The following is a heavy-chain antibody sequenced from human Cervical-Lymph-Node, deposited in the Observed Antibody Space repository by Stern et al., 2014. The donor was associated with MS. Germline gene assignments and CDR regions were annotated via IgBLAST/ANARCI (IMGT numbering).Heavy chain of an antibody. CDR1: GFTFSSYD. D-gene: IGHD6-19*01. Sequence: EVQLVESGGGLVQPGGFLRLSCAASGFTFSSYDMHWVRQATGKGLEWVSAIGTAGDTYYPGSVKGRFTISRENAKNSLYLQMNSLRAGDTAVYYCARGRSGWVFDYWGQGTLVTVSS. V-gene: IGHV3-13*01. CDR3: ARGRSGWVFDY. CDR2: IGTAGDT. J-gene: IGHJ4*02.